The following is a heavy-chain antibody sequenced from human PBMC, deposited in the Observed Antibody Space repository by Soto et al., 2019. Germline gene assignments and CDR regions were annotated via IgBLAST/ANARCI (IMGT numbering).Heavy chain of an antibody. CDR2: ISSREVTV. D-gene: IGHD6-19*01. Sequence: GGSLRLSCAASGFAFSNYYMTWIRQAPGKGLECLSYISSREVTVYYADSVKGRFTISRDNTKNSLYLQMTTLRDEDTAVYYCARVSASGWHVNGRDYFDSWGQGTLVTVSS. CDR1: GFAFSNYY. J-gene: IGHJ4*02. V-gene: IGHV3-11*01. CDR3: ARVSASGWHVNGRDYFDS.